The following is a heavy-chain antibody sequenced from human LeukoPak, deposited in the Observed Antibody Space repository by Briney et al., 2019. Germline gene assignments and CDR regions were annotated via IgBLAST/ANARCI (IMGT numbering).Heavy chain of an antibody. J-gene: IGHJ4*02. CDR1: GFTFSSYS. Sequence: PGGSLRLSCAASGFTFSSYSMNWVRQPPGKGLEWVSSISSSSSYIYYADSVKGRFTISRDNAKNSLYLQMTSLRAEDTAVYYCARDGGYYFDYWGQGTLVTVSS. CDR2: ISSSSSYI. D-gene: IGHD3-22*01. V-gene: IGHV3-21*01. CDR3: ARDGGYYFDY.